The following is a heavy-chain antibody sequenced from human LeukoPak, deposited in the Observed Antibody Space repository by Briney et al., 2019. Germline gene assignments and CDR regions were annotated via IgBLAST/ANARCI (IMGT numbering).Heavy chain of an antibody. J-gene: IGHJ4*02. D-gene: IGHD5-18*01. CDR1: GFTFSSYA. V-gene: IGHV3-23*01. CDR2: ISGSGGST. Sequence: PGGSLRLPCAASGFTFSSYAMSWVRQAPGKGLEWVSAISGSGGSTYYADSVKGRFTISRDNSKNTLYLQMNSLRAEDTAVYYCAKGGYSYGLHFDYWGQGTLVTVSS. CDR3: AKGGYSYGLHFDY.